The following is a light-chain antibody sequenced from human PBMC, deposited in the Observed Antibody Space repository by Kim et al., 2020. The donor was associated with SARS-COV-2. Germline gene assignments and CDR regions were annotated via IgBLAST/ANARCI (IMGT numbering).Light chain of an antibody. Sequence: VPPKEKVPITCRASQSIGSSLHWYQQNPDQSPKLLIQYASQSISGVPSRFSGSGSGTDFTLTINSLEAEDAAAYYCHQSSSFGGTFGPGTKVDIK. CDR2: YAS. J-gene: IGKJ3*01. CDR3: HQSSSFGGT. V-gene: IGKV6D-21*02. CDR1: QSIGSS.